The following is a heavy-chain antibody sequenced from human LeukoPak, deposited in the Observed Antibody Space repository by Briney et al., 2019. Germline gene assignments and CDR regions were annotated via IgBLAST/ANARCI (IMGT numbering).Heavy chain of an antibody. CDR1: GGTFSSYA. CDR3: AKGGHPLTTQGPFDY. D-gene: IGHD4-17*01. CDR2: IIPILGIA. Sequence: GASVKVSCKASGGTFSSYAISWVRQAPGQGLEWMGRIIPILGIANYAQKFQGRVTITADKSTSTAYMELNSLRAEDTAVYYCAKGGHPLTTQGPFDYWGQGTLVTVSS. J-gene: IGHJ4*02. V-gene: IGHV1-69*04.